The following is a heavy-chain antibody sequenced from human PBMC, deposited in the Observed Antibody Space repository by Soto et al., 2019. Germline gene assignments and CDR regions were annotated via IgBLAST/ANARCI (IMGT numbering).Heavy chain of an antibody. D-gene: IGHD3-10*01. J-gene: IGHJ4*02. CDR2: IWYDGSNK. V-gene: IGHV3-33*01. Sequence: QVQLVESGGGVVHPGRSLRLSCAASGFTFSSYGMHWVRQAPGKGLEWVAVIWYDGSNKYYADSVKGRFTISRDNSKNTLYLQMNSLRAEDTAVYYCARENYGSGSFDYWGQGTLVTVSS. CDR3: ARENYGSGSFDY. CDR1: GFTFSSYG.